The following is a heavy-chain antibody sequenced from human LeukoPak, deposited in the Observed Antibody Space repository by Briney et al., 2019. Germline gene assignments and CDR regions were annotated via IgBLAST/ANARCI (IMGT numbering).Heavy chain of an antibody. V-gene: IGHV4-59*01. CDR2: IYYSGST. CDR3: ARDRSSSGVFFDY. Sequence: SETLSLTCTVSGGSISSYYWSWIRQPPGKGLEWIGYIYYSGSTNYNPSLKSRVTISVDTSKNQFSLKLSSETAADTAVYYCARDRSSSGVFFDYWGQGTLVTVSS. J-gene: IGHJ4*02. D-gene: IGHD6-19*01. CDR1: GGSISSYY.